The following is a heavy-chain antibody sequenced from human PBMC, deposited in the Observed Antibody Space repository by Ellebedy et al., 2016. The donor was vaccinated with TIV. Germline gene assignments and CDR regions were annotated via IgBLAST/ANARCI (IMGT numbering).Heavy chain of an antibody. J-gene: IGHJ5*02. CDR3: ARDWSGYFDP. D-gene: IGHD3-3*01. CDR2: IKQDGSKR. Sequence: GESLKISCAASGFTFSSYWMSWVRQAPGKGLEWVANIKQDGSKRFYVDSVKGRITISRDNAKNSLYLQMNSLRAEDTAVYYCARDWSGYFDPWGQGTLVTVSS. V-gene: IGHV3-7*01. CDR1: GFTFSSYW.